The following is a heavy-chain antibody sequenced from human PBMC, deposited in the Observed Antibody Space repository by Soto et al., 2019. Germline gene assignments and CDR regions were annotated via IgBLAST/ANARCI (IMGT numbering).Heavy chain of an antibody. V-gene: IGHV1-3*01. D-gene: IGHD3-16*01. J-gene: IGHJ3*02. CDR1: GYTFTSYA. CDR3: ARPLGWGDAFEI. Sequence: ASVKVSCKASGYTFTSYAMHWVRQAPGQRLEWMGWINAGNGNTKYSQKFQGRVTITRDTSASTAYMELSSLRSEDTAVYYCARPLGWGDAFEIWGQGTMFTVSS. CDR2: INAGNGNT.